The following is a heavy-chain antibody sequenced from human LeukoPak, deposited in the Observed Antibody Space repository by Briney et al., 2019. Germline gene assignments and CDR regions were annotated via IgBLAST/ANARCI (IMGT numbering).Heavy chain of an antibody. CDR2: ISGSGGST. J-gene: IGHJ3*02. D-gene: IGHD3-16*02. Sequence: GGSLRLSCAASGFTFSSYAMSWVRQAPGKGLEWVSAISGSGGSTYYADSVKGRFTISRDNSKNTLYLQMKSLRAEDTAVYYCANSPIMITFGGVIVPTGAFDIWGQGTMVTVSS. CDR1: GFTFSSYA. V-gene: IGHV3-23*01. CDR3: ANSPIMITFGGVIVPTGAFDI.